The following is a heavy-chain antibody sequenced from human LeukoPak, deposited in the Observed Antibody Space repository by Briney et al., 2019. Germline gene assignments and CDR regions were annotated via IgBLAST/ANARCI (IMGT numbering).Heavy chain of an antibody. Sequence: GGTLRLSCAASGFTFSSYGMHWVRQAPGKGLEWVAVIWYDGSNKYYADSVKGRFTISRDNSKNTLYLQMNSLRAEDTAVYYCARETDSSGWPIDYWGQGTVDTVSS. CDR2: IWYDGSNK. CDR1: GFTFSSYG. V-gene: IGHV3-33*01. J-gene: IGHJ4*02. D-gene: IGHD6-19*01. CDR3: ARETDSSGWPIDY.